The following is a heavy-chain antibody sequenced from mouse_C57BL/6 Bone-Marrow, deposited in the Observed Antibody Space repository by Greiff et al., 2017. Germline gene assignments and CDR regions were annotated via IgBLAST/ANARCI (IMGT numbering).Heavy chain of an antibody. CDR2: ISYDGSN. J-gene: IGHJ1*03. CDR1: GYSITSGYY. Sequence: EVKLVESGPGLVKPSQSLSLTCSVTGYSITSGYYWNWIRQFPGNKLEWMGYISYDGSNNYNPSLKNRISITRDTSKNQFFLKLNSVTTEDTATYYCARDRNTVVGDCDVWGTGTTVTVSS. D-gene: IGHD1-1*01. V-gene: IGHV3-6*01. CDR3: ARDRNTVVGDCDV.